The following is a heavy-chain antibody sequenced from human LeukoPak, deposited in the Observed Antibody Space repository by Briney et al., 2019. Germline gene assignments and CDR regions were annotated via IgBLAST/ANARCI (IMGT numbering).Heavy chain of an antibody. CDR3: AREVVGRGSESSFDY. V-gene: IGHV4-38-2*02. CDR2: IYHSGST. Sequence: PSETLSLTCTVSGYSIRSGYYWGWIRQPPGKGLEWIGRIYHSGSTYYNPSLKSRVTVSVDTSKNQFSLKLSSVTAADTAVYYCAREVVGRGSESSFDYWGQGTLVTVSS. D-gene: IGHD5-12*01. CDR1: GYSIRSGYY. J-gene: IGHJ4*02.